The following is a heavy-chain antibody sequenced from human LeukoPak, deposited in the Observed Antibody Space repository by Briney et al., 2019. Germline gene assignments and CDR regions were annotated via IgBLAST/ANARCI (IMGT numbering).Heavy chain of an antibody. CDR2: IYSSETT. V-gene: IGHV4-4*08. J-gene: IGHJ3*02. CDR1: GGSITGHH. Sequence: SGTLSLTCTVSGGSITGHHWSWIRQPPGKGLEWIGYIYSSETTNYKPSLKSRVTISADTSKNQISLKLTSVTAADTAIYYCARRNDFHIWGQGTMVTVSS. CDR3: ARRNDFHI.